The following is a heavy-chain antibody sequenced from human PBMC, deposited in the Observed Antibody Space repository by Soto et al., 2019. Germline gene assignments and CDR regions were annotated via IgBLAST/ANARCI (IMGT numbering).Heavy chain of an antibody. D-gene: IGHD1-1*01. Sequence: QVQLQESGPGLVKPSETLSLTCTVSGGSISSYYWSWIRQPPGKGLEWIGYIYYSGSTNYNPSLRSRDTRSVDTPKNPFALKLSSVTAADTAVYYCARRYGYSFDYWGQGTLVTVSS. CDR3: ARRYGYSFDY. CDR2: IYYSGST. CDR1: GGSISSYY. J-gene: IGHJ4*02. V-gene: IGHV4-59*08.